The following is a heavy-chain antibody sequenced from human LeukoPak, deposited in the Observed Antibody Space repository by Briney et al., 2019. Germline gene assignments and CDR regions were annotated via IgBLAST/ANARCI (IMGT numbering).Heavy chain of an antibody. CDR3: ARAYSSNWYYFDY. V-gene: IGHV1-2*06. J-gene: IGHJ4*02. Sequence: ASVKVSCKASGYTFTGYYMHWVRQAPGQGLEWMGRINPNSGGTNYAQKFQGRVTITRDTSISTAYMELSRLRSEDTAVYYCARAYSSNWYYFDYWGQGALVTVSS. CDR2: INPNSGGT. D-gene: IGHD6-19*01. CDR1: GYTFTGYY.